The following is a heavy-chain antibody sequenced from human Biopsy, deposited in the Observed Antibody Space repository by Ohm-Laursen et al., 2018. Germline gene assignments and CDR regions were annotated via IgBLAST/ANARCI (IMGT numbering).Heavy chain of an antibody. D-gene: IGHD1-26*01. CDR1: GGNFINYA. CDR2: IIPMFGTA. V-gene: IGHV1-69*13. J-gene: IGHJ4*02. Sequence: SVKVSCKASGGNFINYAICWVRQAPGQGLEWMGGIIPMFGTANYAQMFQGRVTISADESTSTSYMELSSLTTEDTAIYYCARGPHSGSHSCFDYWGRGTLVTVTS. CDR3: ARGPHSGSHSCFDY.